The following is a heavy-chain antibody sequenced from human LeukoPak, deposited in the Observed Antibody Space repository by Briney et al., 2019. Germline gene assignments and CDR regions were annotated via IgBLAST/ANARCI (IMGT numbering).Heavy chain of an antibody. CDR3: AKDLRQGDGYWDTDY. J-gene: IGHJ4*02. CDR2: IIGAGTT. D-gene: IGHD5-24*01. Sequence: GGSLRLSCVASGFTFSIYALSWVRQAPGKGLEWISGIIGAGTTYYADSVKRRFTVSRDQASNTVFLRMNSLRAEDSAVYYCAKDLRQGDGYWDTDYWGQGALVTVSS. V-gene: IGHV3-23*01. CDR1: GFTFSIYA.